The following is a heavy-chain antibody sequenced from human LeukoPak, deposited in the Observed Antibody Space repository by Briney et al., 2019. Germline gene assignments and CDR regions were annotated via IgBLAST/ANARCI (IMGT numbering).Heavy chain of an antibody. V-gene: IGHV4-61*02. Sequence: SETLSLTCTVSGGSIGSGSYYWSWIRQPAGKGLEWIGRIYTSGSTNYNPSLKSRVTISVDTSKNQFSLKLSSVTAADTAVYYCARQFDYWGRGTLVTVSS. CDR3: ARQFDY. CDR1: GGSIGSGSYY. CDR2: IYTSGST. J-gene: IGHJ4*02.